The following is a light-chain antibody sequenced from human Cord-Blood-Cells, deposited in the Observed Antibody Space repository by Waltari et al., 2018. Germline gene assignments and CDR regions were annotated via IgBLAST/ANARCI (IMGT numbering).Light chain of an antibody. V-gene: IGLV2-23*01. Sequence: QSALTQPASVSGSPGQSITISCTRTSSDVGSSNLVYWYQPHPGKAPKLMIYEGSKRPSGVSNRFSGSKSGNTASLTSSGLQAEDEADYYCCSYAGSSTLVFGGGTKLTVL. CDR3: CSYAGSSTLV. CDR2: EGS. CDR1: SSDVGSSNL. J-gene: IGLJ2*01.